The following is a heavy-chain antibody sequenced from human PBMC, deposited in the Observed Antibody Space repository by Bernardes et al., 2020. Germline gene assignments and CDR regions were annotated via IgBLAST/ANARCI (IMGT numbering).Heavy chain of an antibody. CDR2: IYYSGST. V-gene: IGHV4-59*01. CDR3: ARDRTSIMITFGGVIPGAFDI. D-gene: IGHD3-16*02. J-gene: IGHJ3*02. CDR1: GGSISSYY. Sequence: SETLSLTYTVSGGSISSYYWSWIRQPPGKGLEWIGYIYYSGSTNYNPSLKSRVTISVDTSKNQFSLKLSSVTAADTAVYYCARDRTSIMITFGGVIPGAFDIWGQGTMVTVSS.